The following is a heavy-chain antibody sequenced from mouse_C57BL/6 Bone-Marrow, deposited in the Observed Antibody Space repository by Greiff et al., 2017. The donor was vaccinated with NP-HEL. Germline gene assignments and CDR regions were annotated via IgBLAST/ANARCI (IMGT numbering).Heavy chain of an antibody. J-gene: IGHJ3*01. Sequence: EVQLVESGGDLVKPGGSLKLSCAASGFTFSSYGMSWVRPTPDKRLEWVATISSGGSYTYYPDSVKGRFTISRDNAKNTLYLQMSSLKSEDTAMYYCARQRGSSPYWGQGTLVTVSA. CDR2: ISSGGSYT. CDR1: GFTFSSYG. V-gene: IGHV5-6*01. D-gene: IGHD1-1*01. CDR3: ARQRGSSPY.